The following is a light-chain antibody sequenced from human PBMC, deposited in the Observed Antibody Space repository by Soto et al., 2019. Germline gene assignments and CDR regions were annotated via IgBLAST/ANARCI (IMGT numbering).Light chain of an antibody. J-gene: IGLJ1*01. V-gene: IGLV2-14*01. CDR1: SSDVGGYNY. CDR3: SSYTSSSAYV. CDR2: EVS. Sequence: QSALAQPASVSGSPGQSITISCTGTSSDVGGYNYVSWYQQHPGKAPKLMIYEVSNRPSGVSNRFSGPKSGNTASPTISGLQAEDEADYYCSSYTSSSAYVFGTGTKVTVL.